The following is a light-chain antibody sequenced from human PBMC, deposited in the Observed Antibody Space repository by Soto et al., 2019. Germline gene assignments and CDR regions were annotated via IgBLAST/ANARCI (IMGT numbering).Light chain of an antibody. J-gene: IGKJ3*01. CDR3: QEYGSSPPFT. V-gene: IGKV3-20*01. CDR2: GAS. CDR1: QSVSSSY. Sequence: EIVLTQSPGTLSLSPGERATLYCRASQSVSSSYLAWYQQKPGQAPMLLIYGASSRATGIPDRFSGSGSGTDFTLTISRLEPEAFAVYYCQEYGSSPPFTFGPGTKVDIK.